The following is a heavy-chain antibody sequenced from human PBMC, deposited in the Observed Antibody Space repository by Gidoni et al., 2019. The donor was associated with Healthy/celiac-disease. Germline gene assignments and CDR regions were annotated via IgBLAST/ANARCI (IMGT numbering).Heavy chain of an antibody. J-gene: IGHJ4*02. CDR3: AKPHPQLDILTGPIYYFDY. CDR2: ISGSGGST. D-gene: IGHD3-9*01. Sequence: EVQLLESGGGLVQPGGSLRLSCAASGFTFSSSAMSWVRQAPGKGLGWVSAISGSGGSTYYADSVKGRFTISRDNSKNTLYLQMNSLRAEDTAVYYCAKPHPQLDILTGPIYYFDYWGQGTLVSVSS. CDR1: GFTFSSSA. V-gene: IGHV3-23*01.